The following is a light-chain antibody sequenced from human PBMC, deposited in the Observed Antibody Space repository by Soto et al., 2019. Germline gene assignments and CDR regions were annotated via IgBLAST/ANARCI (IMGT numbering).Light chain of an antibody. Sequence: DIQMTQSPSSLSASVGDRVTITCRASQSISSYLNWYQHKPGKAPELLIYAASSLQTGVPSRSSGSRSGTDFALTINGLQREDFATYYCQQTDSFPRTFGQGTKVEMK. CDR2: AAS. CDR3: QQTDSFPRT. J-gene: IGKJ1*01. CDR1: QSISSY. V-gene: IGKV1-39*01.